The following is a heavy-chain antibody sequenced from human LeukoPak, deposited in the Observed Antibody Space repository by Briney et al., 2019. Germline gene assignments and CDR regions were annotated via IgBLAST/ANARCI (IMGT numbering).Heavy chain of an antibody. CDR1: GFTFSSYA. CDR2: ISGSGGST. D-gene: IGHD6-19*01. J-gene: IGHJ4*02. Sequence: GGSLRLSCAASGFTFSSYAMSWVRQAPGKGLEWVSAISGSGGSTYYADSVKGRFTISRDNSKNTLYLQTNSLRAEDTAVYYCAKSAGMLEQWLVPLYFDYWGQGTLVTVSS. CDR3: AKSAGMLEQWLVPLYFDY. V-gene: IGHV3-23*01.